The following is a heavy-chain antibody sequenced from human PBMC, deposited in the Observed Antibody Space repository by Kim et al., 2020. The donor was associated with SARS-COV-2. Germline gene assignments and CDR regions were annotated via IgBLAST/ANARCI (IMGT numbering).Heavy chain of an antibody. Sequence: GGSLRLSCAASGFTFNNYAMSWVRQAPGKGLEWVSAIGGGGANTYYADSVKGRFTISRDNSKNTVYLQMNSLRAEDTAVYFCLKLVRPGTTYAFDYWGQGTLVTVSS. V-gene: IGHV3-23*01. CDR3: LKLVRPGTTYAFDY. D-gene: IGHD1-1*01. J-gene: IGHJ4*02. CDR2: IGGGGANT. CDR1: GFTFNNYA.